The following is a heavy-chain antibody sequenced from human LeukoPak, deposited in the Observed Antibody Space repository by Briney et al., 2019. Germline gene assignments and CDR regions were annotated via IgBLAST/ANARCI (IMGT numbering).Heavy chain of an antibody. CDR1: GYTFTGYY. V-gene: IGHV1-2*02. CDR3: ARGIRIVVVPAATTNWFDP. J-gene: IGHJ5*02. Sequence: GASVNVSCKASGYTFTGYYMHWVRQAPGQGLEWMGWINPNSGGTNYAQKFQGRVTMTRDTSISTAYMELSRLRSDDTAVYYCARGIRIVVVPAATTNWFDPWGQGTLVTVSS. CDR2: INPNSGGT. D-gene: IGHD2-2*01.